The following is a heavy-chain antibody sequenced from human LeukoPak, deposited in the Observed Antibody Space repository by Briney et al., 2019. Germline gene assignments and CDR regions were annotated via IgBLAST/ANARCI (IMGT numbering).Heavy chain of an antibody. V-gene: IGHV4-34*01. Sequence: SETLSLTCAVYGGSFSGYYWSWIRQPPGKGLEWIGEVNHSGSTNYNPSLKSRVTISVDTSKNQFSLKLSSVTAADTAVYYCARLGCSSTSCYRNFDYWGQGTLVTVSS. CDR3: ARLGCSSTSCYRNFDY. CDR1: GGSFSGYY. J-gene: IGHJ4*02. CDR2: VNHSGST. D-gene: IGHD2-2*02.